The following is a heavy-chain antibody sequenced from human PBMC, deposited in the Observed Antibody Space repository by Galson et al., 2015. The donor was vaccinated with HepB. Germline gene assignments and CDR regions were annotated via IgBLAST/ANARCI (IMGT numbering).Heavy chain of an antibody. V-gene: IGHV1-58*01. Sequence: SVKVSCKASGFSFTTSPVQWVRQARGQRLERIGWIVAGSGNTNYAQKFQERVTITRDMSTSTAYLELSSLRSVDTAVYYCAAVYDSSDYYYGTNAFDIWGRGTMVTVSS. J-gene: IGHJ3*02. CDR2: IVAGSGNT. CDR1: GFSFTTSP. D-gene: IGHD3-22*01. CDR3: AAVYDSSDYYYGTNAFDI.